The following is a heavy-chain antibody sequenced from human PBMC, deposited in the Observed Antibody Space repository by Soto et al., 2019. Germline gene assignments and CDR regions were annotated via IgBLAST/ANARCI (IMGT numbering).Heavy chain of an antibody. V-gene: IGHV1-69*13. CDR1: GGTFSSYA. Sequence: ASVKVSCKASGGTFSSYAISWVRQAPGQGLEWMGGIIPIFGTANYAQKLQGRVTITADESTSTAYMELSSLRSEDTAVYYCAGSYYDFWSGYSYYYYGMDVWGQGTTVTSP. J-gene: IGHJ6*02. D-gene: IGHD3-3*01. CDR3: AGSYYDFWSGYSYYYYGMDV. CDR2: IIPIFGTA.